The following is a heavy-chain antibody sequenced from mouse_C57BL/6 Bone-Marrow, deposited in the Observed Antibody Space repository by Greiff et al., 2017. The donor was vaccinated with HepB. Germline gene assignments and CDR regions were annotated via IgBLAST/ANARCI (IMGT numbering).Heavy chain of an antibody. D-gene: IGHD1-1*01. CDR1: GYTFTSYW. CDR3: ARISSQFAY. Sequence: VQLQQPGAELVKPGASVKLSCKASGYTFTSYWMHWVKQRPGQGLEWIGMIHPNSGSTKYNEKFKSKATLTVDKSSSTAYMQLSSLTSEDSAVYYCARISSQFAYWGQGTLVTVSA. V-gene: IGHV1-64*01. J-gene: IGHJ3*01. CDR2: IHPNSGST.